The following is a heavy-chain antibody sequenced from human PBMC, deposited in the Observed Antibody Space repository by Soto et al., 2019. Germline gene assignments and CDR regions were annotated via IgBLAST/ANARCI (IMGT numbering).Heavy chain of an antibody. CDR2: IYYSGTS. CDR1: GGSIRDDTYY. Sequence: QLQLQESGPGLEKPSETLSLTCTVSGGSIRDDTYYWGWIRQPPGKGLEWIGSIYYSGTSSYNPSLPSRVTMSVATSRKPLSLRLTSVTAADTAVYYCARLHCASPNCVPLDPWGQGTLVIVSS. V-gene: IGHV4-39*01. D-gene: IGHD2-2*01. CDR3: ARLHCASPNCVPLDP. J-gene: IGHJ5*02.